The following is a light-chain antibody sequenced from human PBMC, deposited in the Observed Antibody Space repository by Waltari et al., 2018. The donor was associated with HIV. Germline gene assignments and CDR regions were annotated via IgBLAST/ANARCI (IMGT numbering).Light chain of an antibody. CDR2: EVS. J-gene: IGLJ1*01. CDR3: SSYAGSNNFV. Sequence: QSALTQPPSASGSPGQSVTISCPGTSSDVGGYNYVSWYHQHPGKAPKLMIYEVSKRPSGVPDRFSGSKSGNTASLTVSGLQPEDEADYYCSSYAGSNNFVFGTGTKVTVL. CDR1: SSDVGGYNY. V-gene: IGLV2-8*01.